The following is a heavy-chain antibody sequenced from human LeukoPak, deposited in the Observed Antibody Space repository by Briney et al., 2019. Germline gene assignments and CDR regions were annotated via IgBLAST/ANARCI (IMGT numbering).Heavy chain of an antibody. CDR2: IIPNFGTT. Sequence: ASVKVSCKTSGGTFSSFAVNWVRQAPGQGLEWMGGIIPNFGTTSYAQKLQGRVTITADVTTSTVQMELTSLKSQDTAAYYCARDGRAISRGQGPLVTVSS. J-gene: IGHJ4*02. D-gene: IGHD1-26*01. CDR1: GGTFSSFA. V-gene: IGHV1-69*01. CDR3: ARDGRAIS.